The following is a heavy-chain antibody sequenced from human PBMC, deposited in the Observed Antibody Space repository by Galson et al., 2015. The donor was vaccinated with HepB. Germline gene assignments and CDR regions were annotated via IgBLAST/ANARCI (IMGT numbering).Heavy chain of an antibody. CDR3: ARSLNAPYDAFNI. Sequence: ETLSLTCRISGDSIDTYFWTWIRQPPGKGLEWIGYVSSSGGATYNSLLRSRVTMSLDMSKSHFSLRLTSATAADTAVYHCARSLNAPYDAFNIWGQGTLVTVSS. V-gene: IGHV4-59*01. CDR1: GDSIDTYF. J-gene: IGHJ3*02. CDR2: VSSSGGA.